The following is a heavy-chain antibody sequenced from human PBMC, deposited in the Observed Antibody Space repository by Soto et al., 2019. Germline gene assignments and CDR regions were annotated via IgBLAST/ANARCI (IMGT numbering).Heavy chain of an antibody. CDR2: INAGNGNT. Sequence: QVQLVQSGAEVKKPGASVKVSCKASGYTFTSYAMHWVRQAPGQRLEWMGWINAGNGNTKYSQKFQGRVTITRDTSASTAYMELSSLRSEHTAVYYCARDLQDYDYVWGSYPDPFDYWGQGTLVTVSS. CDR3: ARDLQDYDYVWGSYPDPFDY. J-gene: IGHJ4*02. CDR1: GYTFTSYA. D-gene: IGHD3-16*02. V-gene: IGHV1-3*01.